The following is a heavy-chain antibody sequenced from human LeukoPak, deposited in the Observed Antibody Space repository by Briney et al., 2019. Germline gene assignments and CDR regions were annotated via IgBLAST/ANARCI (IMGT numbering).Heavy chain of an antibody. Sequence: GASVKVSCKASGYTFTSYGISWVRQAPGQGLEWMGWISAYNGNTNYAQKLQGRVTMTTDTSTSTAYMELRSLRSDDTAVYYCASLGYYYDSSGWMAAFDIWGQGTMVTVSS. CDR3: ASLGYYYDSSGWMAAFDI. CDR2: ISAYNGNT. D-gene: IGHD3-22*01. V-gene: IGHV1-18*01. CDR1: GYTFTSYG. J-gene: IGHJ3*02.